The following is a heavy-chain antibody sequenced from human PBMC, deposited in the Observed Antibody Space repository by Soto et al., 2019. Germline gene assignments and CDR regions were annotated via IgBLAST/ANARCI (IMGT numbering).Heavy chain of an antibody. J-gene: IGHJ6*02. CDR1: GFTFRSYS. CDR2: ISSSNRTI. D-gene: IGHD2-15*01. CDR3: AREGWPLLQTGMDV. V-gene: IGHV3-48*02. Sequence: GGSQRLSCAASGFTFRSYSMNWVRQAPGKGLEWVSYISSSNRTINYADSVKGRFIISRDNAKNSLYLQMHSLRDEDTAVYYCAREGWPLLQTGMDVWGQGTTVTVSS.